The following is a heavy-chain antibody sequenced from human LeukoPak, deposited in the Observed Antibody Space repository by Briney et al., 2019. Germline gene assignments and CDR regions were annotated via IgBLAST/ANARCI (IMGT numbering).Heavy chain of an antibody. J-gene: IGHJ3*02. CDR1: GSSFSTSV. CDR2: ICGSGGNK. D-gene: IGHD5-12*01. Sequence: PGGSLRLSCAASGSSFSTSVLTWVRQTPGKGLEWVSTICGSGGNKYYADSVKGRFTIYRDNYKNTLYVATDSLTDDDTDVYSCAKDPHSVVANAFHIWGQGTMVTVSS. CDR3: AKDPHSVVANAFHI. V-gene: IGHV3-23*01.